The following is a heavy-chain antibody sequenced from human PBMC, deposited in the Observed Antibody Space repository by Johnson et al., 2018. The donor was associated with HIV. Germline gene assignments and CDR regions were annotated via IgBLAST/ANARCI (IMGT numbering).Heavy chain of an antibody. J-gene: IGHJ3*02. V-gene: IGHV3-53*01. D-gene: IGHD6-13*01. Sequence: VQVVESGGGLIQPGGSLRLSCAASGFTVSSNYMSWVRQAPGKGLEWVSVIGTAGDTYYPGSVKGRFTISRENAKNSLYLQIDNLRAEDTAVYYCARDGVYSSPWDAFDIWGQGTMVIVSS. CDR1: GFTVSSNY. CDR2: IGTAGDT. CDR3: ARDGVYSSPWDAFDI.